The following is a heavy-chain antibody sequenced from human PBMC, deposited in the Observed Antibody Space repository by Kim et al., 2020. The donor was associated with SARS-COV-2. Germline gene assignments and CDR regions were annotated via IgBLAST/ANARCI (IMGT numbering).Heavy chain of an antibody. Sequence: SETLSLTCTVSSGSISSSYYYWGWIRQPPGKGLEWIGSIYYSGSTYYNPSLKSRVTISVDTSKNQFALKLSSVIAADTAVYYCATTIRVIHYSGPGPQYYGMDVWGQGTTVTVSS. D-gene: IGHD3-10*01. V-gene: IGHV4-39*01. CDR1: SGSISSSYYY. CDR3: ATTIRVIHYSGPGPQYYGMDV. J-gene: IGHJ6*02. CDR2: IYYSGST.